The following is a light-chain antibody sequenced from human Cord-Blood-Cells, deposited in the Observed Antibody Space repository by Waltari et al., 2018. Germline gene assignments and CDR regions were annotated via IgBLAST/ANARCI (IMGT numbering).Light chain of an antibody. J-gene: IGKJ2*01. CDR1: QSLIHSNGYNY. V-gene: IGKV2-28*01. CDR3: MQALQTPPT. CDR2: LGS. Sequence: DIVMTQSPLSLPVTPGEPASISCRSSQSLIHSNGYNYWDWYLQKPGQSPQLMIYLGSNRASGVPDRFSGSGSGTDFTLKISRVEAEDVGVYYCMQALQTPPTFGQGTKLEIK.